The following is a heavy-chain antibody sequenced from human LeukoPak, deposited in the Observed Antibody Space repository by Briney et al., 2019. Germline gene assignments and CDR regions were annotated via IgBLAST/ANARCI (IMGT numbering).Heavy chain of an antibody. J-gene: IGHJ4*02. V-gene: IGHV4-34*01. CDR2: INHSGST. D-gene: IGHD3-3*01. CDR3: ARSHAWSGYYVDY. CDR1: GGSFSGYY. Sequence: PSETLSLTCAVYGGSFSGYYWSWIRQPPGKGLEWIGEINHSGSTNYNPSLKSRVTISVDTSKNQFSLKLSSVTAADTAVYYCARSHAWSGYYVDYWGQGTVVTVSS.